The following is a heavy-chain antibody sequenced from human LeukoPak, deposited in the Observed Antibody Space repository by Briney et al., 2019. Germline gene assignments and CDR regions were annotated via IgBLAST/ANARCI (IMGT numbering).Heavy chain of an antibody. CDR2: IYYSGST. CDR3: ARDRDYGGIFDY. D-gene: IGHD4-23*01. V-gene: IGHV4-59*11. Sequence: KPSETLSLTCTVSGGSISSHYWSWIRQPPGKGLEWIGYIYYSGSTNYNPSLKSRVTISVDTSKDQFSLKLSSVTAADTAVYYCARDRDYGGIFDYWGQGTLVTVSS. CDR1: GGSISSHY. J-gene: IGHJ4*02.